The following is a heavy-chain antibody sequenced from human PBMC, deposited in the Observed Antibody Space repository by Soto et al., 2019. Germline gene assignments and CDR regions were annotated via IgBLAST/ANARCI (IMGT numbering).Heavy chain of an antibody. CDR3: TGGDIAGDFDS. Sequence: EVQMVESGGGLVKPGGSLRLSCAASGFMFSNAWMNWVRQAPGKGLEWVGRIKTKAAGGTTAYAAPVNGRFTISRDDSKNTVYLQMNSLKTEDTGVYYCTGGDIAGDFDSWGQGTLVTVSS. CDR2: IKTKAAGGTT. CDR1: GFMFSNAW. D-gene: IGHD5-12*01. J-gene: IGHJ4*02. V-gene: IGHV3-15*01.